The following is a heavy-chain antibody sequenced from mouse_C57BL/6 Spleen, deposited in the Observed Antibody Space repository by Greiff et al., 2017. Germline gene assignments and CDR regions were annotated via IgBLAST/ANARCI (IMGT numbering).Heavy chain of an antibody. V-gene: IGHV1-82*01. CDR2: IYPGDGDT. J-gene: IGHJ2*01. CDR1: GYAFSSSW. D-gene: IGHD4-1*01. Sequence: VQLQQSGPELVKPGASVKISCKASGYAFSSSWMNWVKQRPGKGLEWIGRIYPGDGDTNYNGKFKGKATLTADKSSSTAYMQLSRLTSEDSAVXFCASSLTFDYWGQGTTLTVSS. CDR3: ASSLTFDY.